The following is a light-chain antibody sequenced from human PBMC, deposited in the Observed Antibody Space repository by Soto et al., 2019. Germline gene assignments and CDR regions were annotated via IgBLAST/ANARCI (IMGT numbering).Light chain of an antibody. Sequence: DIQMTQSPSSLSASVGDRVTITCRASQNINRWLAWYQQKPGKAPKLLIYDASTLETGVPSRFSGSGSGSEFTLTSSSLQPDDFATYYCQQYNSYSYTFGQGTRVEIK. CDR3: QQYNSYSYT. V-gene: IGKV1-5*01. J-gene: IGKJ2*01. CDR1: QNINRW. CDR2: DAS.